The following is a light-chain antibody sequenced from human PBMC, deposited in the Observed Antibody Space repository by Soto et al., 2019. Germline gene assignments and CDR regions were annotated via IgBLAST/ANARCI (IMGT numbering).Light chain of an antibody. CDR1: QTVSSNY. CDR3: QQYGTSPPWP. Sequence: EIVLTQSPGTLSLSPGERATLSCRASQTVSSNYLAWYQQKPGQDPRLLIYGASSRATGIPDRFSGSGAGTDFTLTISRLEPDDFAVYYCQQYGTSPPWPFGQGTRVELK. CDR2: GAS. J-gene: IGKJ1*01. V-gene: IGKV3-20*01.